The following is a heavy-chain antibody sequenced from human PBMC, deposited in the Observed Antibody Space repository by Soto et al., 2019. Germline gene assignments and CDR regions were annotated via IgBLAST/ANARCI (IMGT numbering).Heavy chain of an antibody. Sequence: GGSLRLSCAASGFTFSNAWMSWVRQAPGKGLEWVGRIKSKTDGGTTDYAAPVKGRFTISRDDSKNTLYLQMNSLKTEDTAVYYCTTDPETPGKYYYYYYYMDVWGKGTTVTVSS. V-gene: IGHV3-15*01. CDR3: TTDPETPGKYYYYYYYMDV. J-gene: IGHJ6*03. CDR2: IKSKTDGGTT. CDR1: GFTFSNAW. D-gene: IGHD2-15*01.